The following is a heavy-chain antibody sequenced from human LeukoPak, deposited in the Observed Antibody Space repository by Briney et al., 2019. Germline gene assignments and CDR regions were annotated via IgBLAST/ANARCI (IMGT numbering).Heavy chain of an antibody. D-gene: IGHD3-10*01. Sequence: GGSLRLSCAASGFTFSSYAMHWVRQAPGKGLEYVSAISSNGGSTYYANSVKGRFTISRDNSKNTLYLQMGSLRAEDMAVYYCARLGGVLLWFGDPPDAFDIWGQGTMVTVSS. V-gene: IGHV3-64*01. J-gene: IGHJ3*02. CDR2: ISSNGGST. CDR3: ARLGGVLLWFGDPPDAFDI. CDR1: GFTFSSYA.